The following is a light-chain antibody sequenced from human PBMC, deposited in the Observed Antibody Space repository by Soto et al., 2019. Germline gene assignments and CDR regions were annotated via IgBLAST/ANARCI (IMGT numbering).Light chain of an antibody. CDR3: QQYDSSSPT. Sequence: DIQMTQSPSTLSASVGDRVTITCRASQSIGRGLAWYQQKPGKAPKFLIYDASSLEPGVPSRFSGSGSGSEFTLTISSLQPDDFATYYCQQYDSSSPTFGQGTKVEVK. CDR2: DAS. V-gene: IGKV1-5*01. CDR1: QSIGRG. J-gene: IGKJ1*01.